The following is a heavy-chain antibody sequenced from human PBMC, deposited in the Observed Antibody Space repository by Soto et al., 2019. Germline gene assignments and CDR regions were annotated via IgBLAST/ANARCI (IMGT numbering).Heavy chain of an antibody. CDR2: IVVGRGNT. J-gene: IGHJ5*02. V-gene: IGHV1-58*02. CDR3: AVYCDPVGVST. CDR1: LFTFTSSA. Sequence: QMQLVQSGPEVKKPGTSVKVSCKASLFTFTSSAMQWVRQARGQRLEWTGWIVVGRGNTNYAQKFQERVTITRDMSTSTADMELSSLRAEGRAVYYCAVYCDPVGVSTWGQGTLVTVSS. D-gene: IGHD4-17*01.